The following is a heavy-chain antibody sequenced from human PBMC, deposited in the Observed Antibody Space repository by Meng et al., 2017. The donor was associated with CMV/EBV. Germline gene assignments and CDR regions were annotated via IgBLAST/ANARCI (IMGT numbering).Heavy chain of an antibody. CDR2: ISAYNGNT. V-gene: IGHV1-18*01. Sequence: QCQLWQSGAVVKKPGSSVKVAGKASGYTFTSYGISWVRQAPGQGLEWMGWISAYNGNTNYAQKLQGIVNMTTDTSTSTAYMEMSSLRSDDTAVYYCATDILTHFNYWGQGTLVTVSS. D-gene: IGHD3-9*01. J-gene: IGHJ4*02. CDR1: GYTFTSYG. CDR3: ATDILTHFNY.